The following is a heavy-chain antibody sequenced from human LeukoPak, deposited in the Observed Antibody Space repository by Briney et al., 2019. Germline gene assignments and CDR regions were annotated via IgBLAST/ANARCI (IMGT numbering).Heavy chain of an antibody. J-gene: IGHJ4*02. CDR3: ARGGLSIMGY. V-gene: IGHV3-48*02. D-gene: IGHD2/OR15-2a*01. Sequence: GGSLRLSCAASGFTFNSYSMNWVRQAPGKGLEWVSYIDSSSSTIYYADSVKGRFTISRDYAKNSLFLQMNSLRDEDTAVYFCARGGLSIMGYWGQGTLVTVSS. CDR2: IDSSSSTI. CDR1: GFTFNSYS.